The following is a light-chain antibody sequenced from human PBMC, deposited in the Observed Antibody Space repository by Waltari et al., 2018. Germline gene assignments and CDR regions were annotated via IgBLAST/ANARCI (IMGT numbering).Light chain of an antibody. CDR2: GNN. J-gene: IGLJ2*01. V-gene: IGLV1-40*01. CDR3: QYYDSSLSGVI. Sequence: QSVLTQPPSVSGAPGQRITISCTGTSSNIGAGYDVHWYLQLPGTAPKLLILGNNNRPSGVPDRFSACMSDASASLAITGLQAEDEADYYCQYYDSSLSGVIFGGGTKLTVL. CDR1: SSNIGAGYD.